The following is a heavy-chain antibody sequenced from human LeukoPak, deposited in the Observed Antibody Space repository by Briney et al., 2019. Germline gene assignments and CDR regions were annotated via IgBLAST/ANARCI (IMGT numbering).Heavy chain of an antibody. CDR3: ARVKSNYYYGMDV. Sequence: GGSLRLSCAASGFTFSSYSMNLVRLAPGKGLEWVSYISSSSSTIYYADSVKGRFTISRDNAKNSLYLQMNSLRDEDTAVYYCARVKSNYYYGMDVWGQGTTVTVSS. CDR2: ISSSSSTI. V-gene: IGHV3-48*02. J-gene: IGHJ6*02. CDR1: GFTFSSYS.